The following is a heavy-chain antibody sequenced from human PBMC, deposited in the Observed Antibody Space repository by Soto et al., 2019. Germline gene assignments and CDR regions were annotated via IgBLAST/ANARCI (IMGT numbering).Heavy chain of an antibody. J-gene: IGHJ2*01. Sequence: QVQLVQSGAEVMKPGSSVKVSCKASGGTFSSYAISWVRQAPGQGLEWMGGLIPIFGTANYAQKFQGRVTITADESTSTAYMELSSMRSEDTAVYYCATPNFTVTTEYWYFDLWGRGTLVTVSS. CDR1: GGTFSSYA. V-gene: IGHV1-69*01. CDR2: LIPIFGTA. CDR3: ATPNFTVTTEYWYFDL. D-gene: IGHD4-17*01.